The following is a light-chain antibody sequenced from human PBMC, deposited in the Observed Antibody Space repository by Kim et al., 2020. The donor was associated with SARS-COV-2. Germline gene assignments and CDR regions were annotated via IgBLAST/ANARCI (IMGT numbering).Light chain of an antibody. V-gene: IGLV2-11*01. CDR3: CSYAGSYTV. J-gene: IGLJ2*01. CDR1: SNDVGGYNY. Sequence: QSALTQPRSVSGSPGQSVTISCTGTSNDVGGYNYVSWYQQHPGKAPKLMIYDVSNRPSGVPDLFSGSKSGNTASLTISGLQPEDEADYYCCSYAGSYTVFGGGTQLTVL. CDR2: DVS.